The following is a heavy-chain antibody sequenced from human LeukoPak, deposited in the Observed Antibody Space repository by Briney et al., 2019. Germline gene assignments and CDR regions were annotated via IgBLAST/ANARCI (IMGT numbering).Heavy chain of an antibody. Sequence: SETLSLTCAVYGGSFSGYYWSWIRQPPGKGLEWIGEINHSGSTNYNPSLKSRVTISVDTSKNQFSLKLSSVTAADTAVYYCASYLWFGEFKTFDYWGQGTLVTVSS. V-gene: IGHV4-34*01. D-gene: IGHD3-10*01. CDR1: GGSFSGYY. J-gene: IGHJ4*02. CDR2: INHSGST. CDR3: ASYLWFGEFKTFDY.